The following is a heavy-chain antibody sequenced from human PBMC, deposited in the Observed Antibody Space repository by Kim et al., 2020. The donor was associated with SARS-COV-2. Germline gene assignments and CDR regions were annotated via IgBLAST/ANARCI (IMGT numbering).Heavy chain of an antibody. CDR1: GFSLSTSGVG. CDR3: AHRRVGRYCSTTSCFKDATYYLSY. Sequence: SGPTLVNPTQTLTLTCTFSGFSLSTSGVGVAWIRQPPGKALEWLALVYWDDDKRYSPSLQNRLTITKDTYKNQVVLIMTNMGPEDTATYYCAHRRVGRYCSTTSCFKDATYYLSYWGHGNLVTVSS. CDR2: VYWDDDK. V-gene: IGHV2-5*02. D-gene: IGHD2-2*01. J-gene: IGHJ4*01.